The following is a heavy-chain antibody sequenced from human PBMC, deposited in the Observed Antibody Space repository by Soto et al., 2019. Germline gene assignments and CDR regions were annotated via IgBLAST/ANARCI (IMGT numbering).Heavy chain of an antibody. J-gene: IGHJ6*02. D-gene: IGHD6-13*01. CDR1: GGSISSYY. Sequence: PSETLSLTCTVSGGSISSYYWSWIRQPPGKGLEWIGYIYYSGSTNYNPSLKSRVTISVDTSKNQFSLKLSSVTAADTAVYYCARHTLHSSSWYEGGYYYYGMDVWGQGTTVTVS. CDR2: IYYSGST. V-gene: IGHV4-59*01. CDR3: ARHTLHSSSWYEGGYYYYGMDV.